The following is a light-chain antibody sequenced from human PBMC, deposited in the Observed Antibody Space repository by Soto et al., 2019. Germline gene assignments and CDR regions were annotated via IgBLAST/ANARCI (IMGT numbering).Light chain of an antibody. Sequence: QSALTQPPSASGSPGQSVTISCTGTSSDFGGYNYVSWYQQHPGKAPKLMIYEVSKRPSGVPDRFSGSKSGNTASLTVSGPQAEDEADSYCSSYAGSNNFVVFGGGTKLTVL. V-gene: IGLV2-8*01. CDR3: SSYAGSNNFVV. CDR1: SSDFGGYNY. J-gene: IGLJ2*01. CDR2: EVS.